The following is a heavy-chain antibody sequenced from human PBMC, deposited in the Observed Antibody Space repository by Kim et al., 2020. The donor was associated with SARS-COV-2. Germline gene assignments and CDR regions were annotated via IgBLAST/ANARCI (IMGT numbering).Heavy chain of an antibody. CDR1: GFTFSSYW. D-gene: IGHD3-10*01. V-gene: IGHV3-7*01. J-gene: IGHJ6*02. CDR2: IKQEGSEK. CDR3: ARGHYYYGSGSYYDGDGMAI. Sequence: GGSLRLSCAASGFTFSSYWMSWVRQAPGKGLDWVANIKQEGSEKYYVDSVKGRFTISRDNAKNSLYLQMNSLRAEDTAVYYCARGHYYYGSGSYYDGDGMAIWCQGTTVTVSS.